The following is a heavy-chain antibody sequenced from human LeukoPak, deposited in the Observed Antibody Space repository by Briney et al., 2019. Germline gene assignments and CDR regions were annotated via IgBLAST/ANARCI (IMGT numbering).Heavy chain of an antibody. J-gene: IGHJ4*02. CDR1: GYTFTSYD. CDR3: ARGITMVRGDFDY. V-gene: IGHV1-8*03. CDR2: MNPNSGNT. D-gene: IGHD3-10*01. Sequence: ASVKVSCKASGYTFTSYDINWVRQATGQGLEWMGWMNPNSGNTGYAQKFQGRVTITRNTSISTAYMELSSLRSEDTAVYYCARGITMVRGDFDYWGQGTLVTVSS.